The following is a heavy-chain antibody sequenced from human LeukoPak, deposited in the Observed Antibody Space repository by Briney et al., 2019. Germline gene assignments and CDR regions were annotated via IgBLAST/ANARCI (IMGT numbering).Heavy chain of an antibody. CDR3: ALGPYCGGDCYSNIGY. CDR2: IIPIFGTA. Sequence: SVKVSCKASGGTFSSYAISWVRQAPGQGLEWMGGIIPIFGTANYAQKFQGRVTITVDESTSTAYMELSSLRSEDTAVYYCALGPYCGGDCYSNIGYWGQGTLVTVSS. D-gene: IGHD2-21*02. V-gene: IGHV1-69*13. CDR1: GGTFSSYA. J-gene: IGHJ4*02.